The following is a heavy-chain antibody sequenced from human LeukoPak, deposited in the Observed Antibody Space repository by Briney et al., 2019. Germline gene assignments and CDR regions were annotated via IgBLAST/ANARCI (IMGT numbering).Heavy chain of an antibody. CDR1: GFSFSSVW. J-gene: IGHJ6*02. CDR2: ISSSSSYI. V-gene: IGHV3-21*01. D-gene: IGHD3-3*01. CDR3: ARAPNYDFWSGYYEGPNYYYYGMDV. Sequence: GGSLRLSCATSGFSFSSVWLSWVRQAPGKGLEWVSSISSSSSYIYYADSVKGRFTISRDNAKNSLYLQMNSLRAEDTAVYYCARAPNYDFWSGYYEGPNYYYYGMDVWGQGTTVTVSS.